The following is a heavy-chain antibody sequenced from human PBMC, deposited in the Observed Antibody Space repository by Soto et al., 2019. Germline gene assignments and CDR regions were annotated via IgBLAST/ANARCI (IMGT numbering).Heavy chain of an antibody. Sequence: GESLKISCKGSGYSFTSYWIGWVRQMPVKGLEWMGIIYPGDSDTRYSPSFQGQVTISADKSISTAYLQWSSLKASDTAMYYCARHSRHYYYYDMVSRGQAITISVPS. D-gene: IGHD2-2*01. CDR3: ARHSRHYYYYDMVS. J-gene: IGHJ6*02. CDR1: GYSFTSYW. V-gene: IGHV5-51*01. CDR2: IYPGDSDT.